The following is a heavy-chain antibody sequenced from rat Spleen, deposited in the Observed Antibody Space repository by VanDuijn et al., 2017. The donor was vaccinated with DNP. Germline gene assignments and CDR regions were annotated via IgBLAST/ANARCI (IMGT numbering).Heavy chain of an antibody. CDR3: TTEGEA. Sequence: EVQLVESGGGLVRPGRSLKLSCAASGFAFSDYYMAWVRQAPAKGLEWVASISHNGGYTYYRDSVKGRFTISRDYAKTSLYLQMDSLRSEDTATYYCTTEGEAWGQGVMVTVSS. CDR2: ISHNGGYT. CDR1: GFAFSDYY. D-gene: IGHD1-11*01. J-gene: IGHJ2*01. V-gene: IGHV5-20*01.